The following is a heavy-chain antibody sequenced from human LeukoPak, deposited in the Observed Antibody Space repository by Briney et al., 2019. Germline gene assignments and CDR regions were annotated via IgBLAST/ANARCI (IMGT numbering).Heavy chain of an antibody. CDR3: ARAGTAKQNDY. J-gene: IGHJ4*02. CDR2: MNPNSGNT. D-gene: IGHD1/OR15-1a*01. Sequence: ASVKVSCKAAGYTFINYDINWVRQAPGQGLEWMGWMNPNSGNTGYAQKFQGRVTMTRDTSISTAYMELSSLRSEDTAVYYCARAGTAKQNDYWGQGTLVTVSS. CDR1: GYTFINYD. V-gene: IGHV1-8*01.